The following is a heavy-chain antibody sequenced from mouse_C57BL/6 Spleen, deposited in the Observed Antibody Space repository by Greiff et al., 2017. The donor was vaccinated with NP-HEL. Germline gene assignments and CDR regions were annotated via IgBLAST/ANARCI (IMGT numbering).Heavy chain of an antibody. CDR2: IYPGSGST. CDR1: GYTFTSYW. J-gene: IGHJ2*01. D-gene: IGHD2-2*01. CDR3: SMVTTRPYYFDY. Sequence: QVQLQQPGAELVKPGASVKMSCKASGYTFTSYWITWVKQRPGQGLEWIGDIYPGSGSTNYNEKFKGKATLTVDTSSSTAYMQLSSLTSEDSAVYYCSMVTTRPYYFDYWGQGTTLTVSS. V-gene: IGHV1-55*01.